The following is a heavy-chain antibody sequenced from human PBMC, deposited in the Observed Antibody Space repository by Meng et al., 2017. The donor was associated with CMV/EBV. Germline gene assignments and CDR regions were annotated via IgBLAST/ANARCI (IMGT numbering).Heavy chain of an antibody. D-gene: IGHD6-19*01. J-gene: IGHJ4*02. CDR3: ARAAGSSSGWYGDDY. CDR2: IYYSGST. CDR1: GGSISSYY. Sequence: SETLSLTCTVSGGSISSYYWSWIRQPPGKGLEWIGYIYYSGSTNYNPSLKSRVTISVDTSKNQFSLKLSSVTAADTAVYYCARAAGSSSGWYGDDYWGQGTLVTV. V-gene: IGHV4-59*01.